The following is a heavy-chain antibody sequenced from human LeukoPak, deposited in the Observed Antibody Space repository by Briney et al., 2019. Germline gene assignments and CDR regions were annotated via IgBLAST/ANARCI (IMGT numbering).Heavy chain of an antibody. Sequence: SETLSLTCTVSGGSISSYYWSGMRQPPGKGREGIGHIYYSGRTNYNPSLKSRVTISVDTSKSQFSLNLSSVTAADTAVYYCAREEEQMARGLDPWGQGALVTVSS. CDR1: GGSISSYY. CDR3: AREEEQMARGLDP. D-gene: IGHD5-24*01. J-gene: IGHJ5*02. V-gene: IGHV4-59*12. CDR2: IYYSGRT.